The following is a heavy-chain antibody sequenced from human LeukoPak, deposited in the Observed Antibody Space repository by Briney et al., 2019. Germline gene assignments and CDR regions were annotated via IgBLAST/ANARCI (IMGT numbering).Heavy chain of an antibody. CDR2: INHSGST. CDR3: ARGCVAVAGTAVDY. D-gene: IGHD6-13*01. Sequence: SETLSLTCAVYGGSFSGYYWSWIRQPPGKGLEWIGEINHSGSTNYNPSLKSRVTISVDTSKNQFSLKLSSVTAADTAVYYCARGCVAVAGTAVDYWGQGTLVTVSS. CDR1: GGSFSGYY. V-gene: IGHV4-34*01. J-gene: IGHJ4*02.